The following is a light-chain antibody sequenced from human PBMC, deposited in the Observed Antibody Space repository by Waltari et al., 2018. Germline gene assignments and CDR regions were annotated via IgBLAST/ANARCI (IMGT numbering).Light chain of an antibody. V-gene: IGLV1-51*02. CDR1: SSTIGTNS. CDR3: GTWDSSLSAVV. J-gene: IGLJ2*01. Sequence: QSVLTQPPSVSAAPGQKVTISCSGSSSTIGTNSVSWYQHLPGTAPDLLIYENNKRPSGIPDRFSGSKSGTSATLGITGLQTGDEADYYCGTWDSSLSAVVFGGGTKLTVL. CDR2: ENN.